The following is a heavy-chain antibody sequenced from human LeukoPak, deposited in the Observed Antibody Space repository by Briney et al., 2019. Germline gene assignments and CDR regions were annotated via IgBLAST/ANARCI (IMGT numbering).Heavy chain of an antibody. CDR3: AVYQLSGHSFDP. V-gene: IGHV3-53*01. CDR1: GFTVSNNY. CDR2: IYSAGST. D-gene: IGHD3-16*02. Sequence: PGGSLRLSCAASGFTVSNNYMSWVRQAPGKGLEWVSVIYSAGSTYYRDSVKGRFTISRDNSKKMLYLQMNSLRAEDTAMYYCAVYQLSGHSFDPWGQGTLVTVSS. J-gene: IGHJ5*02.